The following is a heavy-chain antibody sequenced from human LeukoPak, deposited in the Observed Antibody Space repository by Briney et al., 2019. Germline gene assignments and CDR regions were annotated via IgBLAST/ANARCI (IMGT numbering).Heavy chain of an antibody. Sequence: SGILSLTCAVSGGSISSSNWWSWVRQPPGKGLEWIGEIYHSGSTNYNLSLKSRVTISVDKSKNQFSLKLSSVTAADAAVYYCAREPFNYYYGMDVWGQGTTVTVSS. V-gene: IGHV4-4*02. CDR2: IYHSGST. J-gene: IGHJ6*02. CDR3: AREPFNYYYGMDV. CDR1: GGSISSSNW.